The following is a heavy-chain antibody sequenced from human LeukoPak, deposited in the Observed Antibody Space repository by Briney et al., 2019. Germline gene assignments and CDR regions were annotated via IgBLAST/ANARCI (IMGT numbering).Heavy chain of an antibody. CDR1: GFTLSNYG. J-gene: IGHJ4*02. CDR2: ISRSAEII. Sequence: GGSLRLSCTVSGFTLSNYGMNWVRQAPGEGLEWISYISRSAEIIYYADSVKGRFTISRDNSKNTLYLQMNSLRAEDTAVYYCAKRNYYDSSGYQYYFDYWGQGTLVTVSS. CDR3: AKRNYYDSSGYQYYFDY. V-gene: IGHV3-48*03. D-gene: IGHD3-22*01.